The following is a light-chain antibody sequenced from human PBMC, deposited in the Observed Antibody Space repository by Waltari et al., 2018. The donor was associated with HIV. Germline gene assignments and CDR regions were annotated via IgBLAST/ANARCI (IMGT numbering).Light chain of an antibody. CDR1: QSIAAY. J-gene: IGKJ4*01. V-gene: IGKV3-11*01. CDR3: QQRTNWL. CDR2: DAS. Sequence: IVLTQSPATLSLSPGERATRSCRASQSIAAYLACYQQKPGQAPRLLISDASNRATGVPARFSGSGSGTDFTLTISSLEPEDVAVYYCQQRTNWLFGGGTKVEIK.